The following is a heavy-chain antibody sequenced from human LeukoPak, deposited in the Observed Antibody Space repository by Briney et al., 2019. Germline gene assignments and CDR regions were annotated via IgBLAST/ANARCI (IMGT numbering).Heavy chain of an antibody. D-gene: IGHD3-22*01. CDR2: INPNSGGT. J-gene: IGHJ4*02. V-gene: IGHV1-2*06. CDR3: ARDLHDSSGYLPGH. CDR1: GYTFLGYH. Sequence: GASVKVSCKASGYTFLGYHMHWMRQAPGQGLEWMGRINPNSGGTNYAQKFQGRVTMTRDTSISTAYMELSRLRSDDTAVYYCARDLHDSSGYLPGHWGQGTLVTVSS.